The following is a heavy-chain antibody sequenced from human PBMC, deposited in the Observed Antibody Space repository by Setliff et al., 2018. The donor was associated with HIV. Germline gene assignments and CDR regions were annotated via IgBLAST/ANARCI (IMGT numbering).Heavy chain of an antibody. CDR2: ILYDGSNE. D-gene: IGHD4-17*01. CDR3: AKDSDYGDYHFYGMDV. V-gene: IGHV3-30*18. J-gene: IGHJ6*02. Sequence: HPGGSLRLSCAASGFTFDDYAMHWVRQAPGKGLEWVAIILYDGSNEYYSDSVKGRFTISRDNSKNTLYLQMNSLRAEDTAVYYCAKDSDYGDYHFYGMDVWGQGTTVTVSS. CDR1: GFTFDDYA.